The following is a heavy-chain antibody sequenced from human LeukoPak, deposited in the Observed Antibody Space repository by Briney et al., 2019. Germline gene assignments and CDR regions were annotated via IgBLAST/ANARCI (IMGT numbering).Heavy chain of an antibody. Sequence: SEALSLTSAVYGGSFSGYYWSWIRQPPGKGLEWIGEINHSGSTNYNPSLKSRVTISVDTSKNQFSLKLSSVTAADTAVYYCARGGDCTNGVCHNWFDPWGQGTLVTVSS. CDR1: GGSFSGYY. CDR2: INHSGST. V-gene: IGHV4-34*01. CDR3: ARGGDCTNGVCHNWFDP. D-gene: IGHD2-8*01. J-gene: IGHJ5*02.